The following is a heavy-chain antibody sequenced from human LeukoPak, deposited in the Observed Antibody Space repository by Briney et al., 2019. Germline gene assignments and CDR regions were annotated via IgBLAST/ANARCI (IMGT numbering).Heavy chain of an antibody. CDR3: TTVKAHCTSAYCYTDR. V-gene: IGHV3-15*01. D-gene: IGHD2-2*02. J-gene: IGHJ5*02. CDR1: RFIFSDAW. CDR2: IKSETHGGTT. Sequence: GGSLRLSCAASRFIFSDAWMSWVRQAPGKGLEWVGRIKSETHGGTTDYAAPVKGRFTISRDDSKNTLYLQMNSLKTEDTAVYYCTTVKAHCTSAYCYTDRWGQGTLVTVSS.